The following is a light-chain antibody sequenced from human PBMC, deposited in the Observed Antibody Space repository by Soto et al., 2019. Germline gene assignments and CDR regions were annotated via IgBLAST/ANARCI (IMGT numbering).Light chain of an antibody. CDR1: QSISSW. V-gene: IGKV1-5*01. CDR2: DAS. CDR3: QQYNSYLT. Sequence: DIQMTQSPSTLSASVGDRVTITCRASQSISSWLAWYQQKPGKASKLLIYDASSLEIGVPSRFSGSGSGTEFTLTISSLQTDDFATYYCQQYNSYLTFGPGTKVDIK. J-gene: IGKJ3*01.